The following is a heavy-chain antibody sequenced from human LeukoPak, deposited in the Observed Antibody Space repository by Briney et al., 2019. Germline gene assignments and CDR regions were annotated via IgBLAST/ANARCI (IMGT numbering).Heavy chain of an antibody. CDR3: ARGRIATPARYYFDY. D-gene: IGHD2/OR15-2a*01. J-gene: IGHJ4*02. CDR2: IYTSGST. V-gene: IGHV4-61*02. CDR1: GGSISSGSYY. Sequence: SETLSLTCTVSGGSISSGSYYWSWIRQPAGKGLEWIGRIYTSGSTNYHPSLKSRVTISVDTSKNQFSLKLSSVTAADTAVYYCARGRIATPARYYFDYWGQGTLVTVSS.